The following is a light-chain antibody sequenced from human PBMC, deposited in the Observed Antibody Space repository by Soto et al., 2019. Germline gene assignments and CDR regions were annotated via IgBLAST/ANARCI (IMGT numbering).Light chain of an antibody. CDR2: GVS. V-gene: IGKV3-20*01. Sequence: EVVLTQSPGTLSLSPGERATLSCRASQSVSGSDLAWYQQKPGQAPRLLISGVSNRATGTPDRFSGSGSGTDFTLTISSLEPEDFAVFYCHQYGISPQTFGPGTKVDIK. J-gene: IGKJ1*01. CDR3: HQYGISPQT. CDR1: QSVSGSD.